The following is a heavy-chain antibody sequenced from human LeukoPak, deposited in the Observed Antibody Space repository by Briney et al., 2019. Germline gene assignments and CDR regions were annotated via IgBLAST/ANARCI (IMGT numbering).Heavy chain of an antibody. V-gene: IGHV4-39*01. Sequence: SETLSLTCTVSGGSISSNSYYWGWVRQPPGKGLEWIGTIYYSGSTSYNPSLKSPVTISVDTSKNQFSLKMTSVTAADTAVYYCGRHVELLHPFDYWGQGTLVTVSS. D-gene: IGHD2-21*02. CDR2: IYYSGST. CDR3: GRHVELLHPFDY. CDR1: GGSISSNSYY. J-gene: IGHJ4*02.